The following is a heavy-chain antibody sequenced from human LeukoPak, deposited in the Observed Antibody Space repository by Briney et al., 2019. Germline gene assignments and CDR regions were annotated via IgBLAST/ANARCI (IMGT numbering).Heavy chain of an antibody. Sequence: ASVKVSCQASGGTFSNYNINWVRQAPGQGLEWMGRIISTSGTADYAQKFQGSVTITADTSTNTFYLELSSLRYEDTAVYYCARTAAEWEFRGDLDYWGQGTLVTVSS. D-gene: IGHD3-10*01. CDR2: IISTSGTA. CDR3: ARTAAEWEFRGDLDY. J-gene: IGHJ4*02. CDR1: GGTFSNYN. V-gene: IGHV1-69*08.